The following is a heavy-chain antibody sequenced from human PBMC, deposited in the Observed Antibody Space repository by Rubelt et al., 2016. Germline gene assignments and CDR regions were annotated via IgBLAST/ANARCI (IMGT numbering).Heavy chain of an antibody. CDR2: IDRGGST. Sequence: QVQLQQWGAGLLKPSETLSLTCAVYGGSFSGYYWSWIRQPPGKGLEWIGEIDRGGSTDYNPSPKSRVTISVDKSKNQFSLKLSSVTAADTAVYYCARDHDDYFDYWGQGTLVTVSS. J-gene: IGHJ4*02. V-gene: IGHV4-34*01. CDR3: ARDHDDYFDY. CDR1: GGSFSGYY.